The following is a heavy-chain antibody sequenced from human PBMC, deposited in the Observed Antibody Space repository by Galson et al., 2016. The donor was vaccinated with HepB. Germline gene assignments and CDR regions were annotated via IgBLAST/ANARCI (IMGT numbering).Heavy chain of an antibody. J-gene: IGHJ4*02. CDR1: GFTFRNYA. Sequence: SLRLSCAASGFTFRNYALRWVRRAPGKGLEWVSHIDGPAPNTYYADSVRGRFSIYRDNSRNTLYLQMDSLTAEDTAIYYCTTWLSHHFDYWGQGTLVTVSS. D-gene: IGHD6-19*01. CDR3: TTWLSHHFDY. CDR2: IDGPAPNT. V-gene: IGHV3-23*01.